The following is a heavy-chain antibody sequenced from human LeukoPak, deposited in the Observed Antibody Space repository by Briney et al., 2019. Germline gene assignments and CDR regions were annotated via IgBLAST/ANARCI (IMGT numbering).Heavy chain of an antibody. CDR3: AKNSGWPLDYYYYGMDV. CDR1: GFTFSSSA. D-gene: IGHD6-19*01. V-gene: IGHV3-23*01. J-gene: IGHJ6*02. CDR2: ISGNAGKT. Sequence: PGGSPRLSCAASGFTFSSSAMSWVRLAPGKGLEWVSAISGNAGKTYYADSVKGRFTISRDNSKNTLFLQMSSLRAEDTAVYYCAKNSGWPLDYYYYGMDVWGQGTTVTVSS.